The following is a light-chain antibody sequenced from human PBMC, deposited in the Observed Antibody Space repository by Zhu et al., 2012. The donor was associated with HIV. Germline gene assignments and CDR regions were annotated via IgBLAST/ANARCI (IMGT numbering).Light chain of an antibody. CDR3: QQSYDAPWM. CDR2: FAS. CDR1: QTINNF. J-gene: IGKJ1*01. Sequence: DIQLTQSPSFLSASVGDRVTITCRASQTINNFLNWYRQKPGRAPELLINFASILQSGVSSRFSGSGFGTEFTLTISNLEPEDSATYYCQQSYDAPWMFGQGTKVEIK. V-gene: IGKV1-39*01.